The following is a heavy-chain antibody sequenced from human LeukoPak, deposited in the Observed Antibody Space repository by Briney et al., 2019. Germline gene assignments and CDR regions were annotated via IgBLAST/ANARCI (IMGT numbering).Heavy chain of an antibody. CDR2: IWYDGSNK. Sequence: GGSLRLSCAASGFTFSSYGMHWVRQAPGKGLEWVAVIWYDGSNKYYADSVKGRFTISSDNSKNTLYLQMNSLRAEDTAVYYCARGPRGSPAYYLDYWGQGTLVTVSS. V-gene: IGHV3-33*01. J-gene: IGHJ4*02. CDR1: GFTFSSYG. CDR3: ARGPRGSPAYYLDY.